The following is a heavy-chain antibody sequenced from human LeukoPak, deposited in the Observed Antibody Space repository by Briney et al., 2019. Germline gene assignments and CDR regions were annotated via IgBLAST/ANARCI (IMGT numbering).Heavy chain of an antibody. CDR2: ISSYNGNT. V-gene: IGHV1-18*04. CDR1: GYTFTSYY. Sequence: ASVTVSCKASGYTFTSYYMHWVRQAPGQGLEWMGWISSYNGNTNYAQKLQGRVTMTTDTSTSTAYMELRSLRSDDTAVYYCARGTYLNYWGQGTLVTVSS. J-gene: IGHJ4*02. CDR3: ARGTYLNY.